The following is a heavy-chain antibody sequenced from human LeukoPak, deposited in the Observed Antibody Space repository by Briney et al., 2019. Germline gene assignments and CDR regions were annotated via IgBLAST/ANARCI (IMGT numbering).Heavy chain of an antibody. D-gene: IGHD2-21*02. CDR2: IRYDGRDK. J-gene: IGHJ4*02. Sequence: GGSLRLSCAESGFTFSRFGLHCVRQAPGKGLEWVALIRYDGRDKYYGDSVKGRFTISRDNSKNTLYLQINSLRTEDTAVYYCAKRVCDGDCYSIFHHWGQGTLVTVSS. V-gene: IGHV3-30*02. CDR1: GFTFSRFG. CDR3: AKRVCDGDCYSIFHH.